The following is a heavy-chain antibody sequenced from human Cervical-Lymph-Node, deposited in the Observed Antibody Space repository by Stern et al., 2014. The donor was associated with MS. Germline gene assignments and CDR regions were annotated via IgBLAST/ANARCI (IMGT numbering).Heavy chain of an antibody. CDR2: VYYSGAT. Sequence: MQLVESGPGLVKPSETLSLTCAVSGDSISSYTHYWAWIRQPPGKGLEWIGSVYYSGATYYNPSLKVPVTISWDPSKNHFALGLTSGTAADTAVYYCAKHACTGAACPFDLWGQGTLVTVSS. V-gene: IGHV4-39*01. CDR3: AKHACTGAACPFDL. J-gene: IGHJ4*02. D-gene: IGHD2-8*02. CDR1: GDSISSYTHY.